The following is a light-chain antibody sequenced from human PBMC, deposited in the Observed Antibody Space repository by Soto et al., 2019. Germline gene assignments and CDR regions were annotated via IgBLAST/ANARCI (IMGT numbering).Light chain of an antibody. CDR2: EIN. V-gene: IGLV1-51*01. CDR3: GTWDNSLSVVV. J-gene: IGLJ3*02. Sequence: QSVLTQPPSVSAAPGQMVTISCSGSTSNIAYNFVSWYQQLPGTAPKLLIYEINKRPSGISDRFSASKSGTSATLAITGLQTGDEAHYFCGTWDNSLSVVVFGGGTKSPS. CDR1: TSNIAYNF.